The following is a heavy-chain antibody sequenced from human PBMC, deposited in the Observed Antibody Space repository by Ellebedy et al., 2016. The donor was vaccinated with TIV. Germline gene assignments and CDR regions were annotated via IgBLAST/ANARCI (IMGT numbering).Heavy chain of an antibody. J-gene: IGHJ6*02. CDR2: ISSSSSYI. CDR1: GFTFSSYS. D-gene: IGHD6-13*01. V-gene: IGHV3-21*04. Sequence: GGSLRLXXAASGFTFSSYSMNWVRQAPGKGLEWVSSISSSSSYIYYADSVKGRFTISRDNSKNTLYLQMNSLRAEDTAVYYCAKARVVSSSWSHRDLFYYGMDVWGQGTTVTVSS. CDR3: AKARVVSSSWSHRDLFYYGMDV.